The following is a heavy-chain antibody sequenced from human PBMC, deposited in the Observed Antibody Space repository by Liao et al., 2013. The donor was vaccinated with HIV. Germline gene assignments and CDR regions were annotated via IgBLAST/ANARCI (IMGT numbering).Heavy chain of an antibody. CDR1: GGSISSSSYY. CDR2: IYYSGST. D-gene: IGHD3-3*01. CDR3: ARVAEKHPTYYDFWSGYMYYFDY. Sequence: QVQLQESGPGLVKPSETLSLTCTVSGGSISSSSYYWGWIRQPPGKGLEWIGSIYYSGSTYYNPSLKSRVTISVDTSKNQFSLKLSSVTAADTAVYYCARVAEKHPTYYDFWSGYMYYFDYWGQGTLVTVSS. J-gene: IGHJ4*02. V-gene: IGHV4-39*07.